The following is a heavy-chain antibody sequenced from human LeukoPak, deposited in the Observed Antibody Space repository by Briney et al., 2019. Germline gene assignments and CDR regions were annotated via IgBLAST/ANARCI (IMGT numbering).Heavy chain of an antibody. D-gene: IGHD6-19*01. V-gene: IGHV4-31*03. J-gene: IGHJ5*02. Sequence: SETLSLTCTVSGGSISSGGYYWRWLRQHPGKGLEWIGYIYYSGSTYYNPSLKSRVTISVDTSKNQFSLKLSSVTAADTAVYYCARDFSRSVAGTPYNWFDPWGQGTLVTVSS. CDR3: ARDFSRSVAGTPYNWFDP. CDR1: GGSISSGGYY. CDR2: IYYSGST.